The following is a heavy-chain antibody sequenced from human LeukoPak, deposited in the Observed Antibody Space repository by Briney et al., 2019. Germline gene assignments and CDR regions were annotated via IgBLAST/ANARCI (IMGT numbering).Heavy chain of an antibody. CDR3: ARRGYYDSSGYYPYVIDY. V-gene: IGHV4-59*08. Sequence: PPETLSLTCTVSGGSISSYYWSWIRQPPGKGLEWIGYIYYSGSTNYNPSLKSRVTISVDTSKNQFSLKLSSVTAADTAVYYCARRGYYDSSGYYPYVIDYWGQGTLVTVSS. CDR2: IYYSGST. J-gene: IGHJ4*02. CDR1: GGSISSYY. D-gene: IGHD3-22*01.